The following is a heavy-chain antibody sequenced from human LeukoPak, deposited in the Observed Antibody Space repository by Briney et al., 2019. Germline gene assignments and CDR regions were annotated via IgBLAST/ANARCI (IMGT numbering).Heavy chain of an antibody. Sequence: PGASVNVSCKASGYTFTGYYMHWVRQAPGQGLEWIGWINTISGGTNYAQKFQGRVTMTRDTSISTAYMELSSLRSEDTAVYYCARGVGVSGLLPYYYYYYMDVWGKGTTVTISS. D-gene: IGHD3-22*01. CDR1: GYTFTGYY. CDR3: ARGVGVSGLLPYYYYYYMDV. CDR2: INTISGGT. V-gene: IGHV1-2*02. J-gene: IGHJ6*03.